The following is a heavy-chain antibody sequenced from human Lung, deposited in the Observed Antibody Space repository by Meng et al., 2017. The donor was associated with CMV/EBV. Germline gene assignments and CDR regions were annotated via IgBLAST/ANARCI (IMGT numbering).Heavy chain of an antibody. Sequence: SXTLSLTCTVSGGSISSGDYYWSWIRQHPGKGLEWIGYVYYSGSTYYNPSLKSRLIISVDTSKNQLSLNLSSVIAADTAVYYCTRGGRDYYSGEYYGMDVWGQGTXVTVSS. CDR2: VYYSGST. CDR1: GGSISSGDYY. D-gene: IGHD2-21*02. V-gene: IGHV4-31*03. CDR3: TRGGRDYYSGEYYGMDV. J-gene: IGHJ6*02.